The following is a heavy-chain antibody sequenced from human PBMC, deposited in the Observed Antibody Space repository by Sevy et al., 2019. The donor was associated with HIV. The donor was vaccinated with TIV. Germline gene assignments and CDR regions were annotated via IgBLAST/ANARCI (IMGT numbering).Heavy chain of an antibody. CDR3: ARGGPDDILTHYGMDV. CDR2: ILPILGTT. Sequence: ASVKVSCKAFGGSFSFYGISWVRQAPGQGLEWMAGILPILGTTKYAQKFQGRVTITADESTSTVYMELTSLRSEDTAVYYCARGGPDDILTHYGMDVWGQGTTVTVSS. J-gene: IGHJ6*02. V-gene: IGHV1-69*13. CDR1: GGSFSFYG. D-gene: IGHD3-9*01.